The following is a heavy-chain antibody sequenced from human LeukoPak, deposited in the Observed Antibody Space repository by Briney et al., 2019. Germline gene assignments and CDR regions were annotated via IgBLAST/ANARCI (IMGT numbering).Heavy chain of an antibody. D-gene: IGHD6-19*01. CDR2: ISGSGGST. CDR1: GFTFSSYA. CDR3: AKAMGGFIAVSGAT. J-gene: IGHJ5*02. V-gene: IGHV3-23*01. Sequence: GGSLRLSCAASGFTFSSYAMSWVRQAPGKGLEWVSAISGSGGSTYYADSVKGRFTISRDNSKNTLYLQVNSLRAEDTAVYYCAKAMGGFIAVSGATWGQGTLVTVSS.